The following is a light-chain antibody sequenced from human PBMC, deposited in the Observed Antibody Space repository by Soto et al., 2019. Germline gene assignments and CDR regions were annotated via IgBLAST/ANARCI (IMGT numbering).Light chain of an antibody. J-gene: IGLJ1*01. V-gene: IGLV2-14*01. CDR1: SSDVGGYNY. CDR3: SSYTSSSTYV. Sequence: ALTQPASVSGSPGQSITISCTGTSSDVGGYNYVSWYQQHPGKAPKLMIYEVSNRPSGVSNRFSGSKSGNTASLTISGLQAEDEADYYCSSYTSSSTYVFGTGTKVTVL. CDR2: EVS.